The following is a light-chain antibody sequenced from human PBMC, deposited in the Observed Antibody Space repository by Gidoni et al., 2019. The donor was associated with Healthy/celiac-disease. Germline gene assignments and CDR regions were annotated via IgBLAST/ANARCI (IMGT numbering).Light chain of an antibody. CDR3: QQYNNWPSIT. CDR1: QSVSSN. Sequence: EIVMTPSPATLSVSPGERATLSCRASQSVSSNLAWYQQKPGQAPRLLLYGASTRATGIPARFSGSGSGTEFTLTISSLQSEDFAVYYCQQYNNWPSITFGQGTRLEIK. V-gene: IGKV3D-15*01. CDR2: GAS. J-gene: IGKJ5*01.